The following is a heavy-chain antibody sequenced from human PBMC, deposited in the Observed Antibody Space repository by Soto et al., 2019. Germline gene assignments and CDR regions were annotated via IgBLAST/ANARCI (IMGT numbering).Heavy chain of an antibody. V-gene: IGHV4-31*03. J-gene: IGHJ4*02. CDR1: GGSISSGGSY. CDR3: AGAPETPPIFGVVRPDFFDF. CDR2: ILYSDSF. Sequence: QVQLQESGPGLVKSSQTLSLTCTVSGGSISSGGSYWSWIRQRPGRGLKWLGYILYSDSFYYTTSLKCRAVILSDTSKNQFTLKRSSVADEDTTLYYFAGAPETPPIFGVVRPDFFDFWGQGTLVTVSS. D-gene: IGHD3-3*01.